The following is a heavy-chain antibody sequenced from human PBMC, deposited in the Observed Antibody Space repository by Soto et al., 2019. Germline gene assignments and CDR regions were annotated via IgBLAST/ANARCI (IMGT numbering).Heavy chain of an antibody. CDR2: INHSGST. CDR1: GGSFSGYY. Sequence: QVQLQQWGAGLLKPSETLSLTCAVYGGSFSGYYWSWIRQPPGKGLEWIGEINHSGSTNYNPSLKSRVTISVDTSKNQFSLKLSSETAADTAVYYCARPRYSSGWYGGFDPWGQGTLVTVSS. D-gene: IGHD6-19*01. CDR3: ARPRYSSGWYGGFDP. J-gene: IGHJ5*02. V-gene: IGHV4-34*01.